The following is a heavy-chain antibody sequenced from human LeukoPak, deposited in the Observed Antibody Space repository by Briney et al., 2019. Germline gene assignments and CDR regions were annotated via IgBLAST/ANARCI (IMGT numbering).Heavy chain of an antibody. J-gene: IGHJ3*02. D-gene: IGHD3-16*01. V-gene: IGHV4-59*08. Sequence: PSETLSLTCTVSGGSLSSYYWSWVRQPPGRGLEWIGYIHYSGSTNYNPSLKSRVTISVDTSKNQLSLKLSSVTAADTAVYYCARLGMGDAFDIWGQGTMVTVSS. CDR2: IHYSGST. CDR1: GGSLSSYY. CDR3: ARLGMGDAFDI.